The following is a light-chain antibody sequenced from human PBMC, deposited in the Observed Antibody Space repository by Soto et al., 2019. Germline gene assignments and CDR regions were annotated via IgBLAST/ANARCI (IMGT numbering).Light chain of an antibody. Sequence: DIQMTQSPSSLSASLGDRVTITCQASHDIKKYLDWYQQKPDKVPKLLIHDASTLATGVPSRFTGSGSGTDFTLTINSLQPEDVATYYCQQFYDLPLTFGGGTKVDI. CDR2: DAS. V-gene: IGKV1-33*01. J-gene: IGKJ4*01. CDR3: QQFYDLPLT. CDR1: HDIKKY.